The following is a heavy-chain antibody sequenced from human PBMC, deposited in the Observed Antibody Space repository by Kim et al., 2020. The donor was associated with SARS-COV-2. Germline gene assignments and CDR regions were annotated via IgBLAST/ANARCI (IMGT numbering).Heavy chain of an antibody. Sequence: ASVKVSCKASGYTFTDYGIHWMRQAPGQRLECMGWINAGTGNTKYTQKFQGRVTITRDTSANTAYMELSSLRSEDTGVYYCARGSGGWYVYSYWGQGTLV. D-gene: IGHD6-13*01. V-gene: IGHV1-3*01. CDR2: INAGTGNT. J-gene: IGHJ4*02. CDR3: ARGSGGWYVYSY. CDR1: GYTFTDYG.